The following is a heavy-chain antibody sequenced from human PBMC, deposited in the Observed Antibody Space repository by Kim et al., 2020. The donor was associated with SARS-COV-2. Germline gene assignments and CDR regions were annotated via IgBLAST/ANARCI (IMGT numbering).Heavy chain of an antibody. CDR2: MSGNGDTV. J-gene: IGHJ5*02. CDR1: GFTFSNYA. CDR3: AKYVTAGGRCFDP. V-gene: IGHV3-23*01. D-gene: IGHD3-10*02. Sequence: GGSLRLSCAASGFTFSNYAMTWVRQAPGKGLEWVSVMSGNGDTVYYADSVRGRFTISRDNSKNTLDLQMNSLRAEDTALYYCAKYVTAGGRCFDPWCQGILVTVSS.